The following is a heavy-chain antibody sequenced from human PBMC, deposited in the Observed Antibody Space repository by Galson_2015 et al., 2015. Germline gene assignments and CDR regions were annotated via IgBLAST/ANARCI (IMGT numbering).Heavy chain of an antibody. J-gene: IGHJ4*02. D-gene: IGHD6-19*01. Sequence: ETLSLTCTVSGHSISSYYWSWIRQPPRKGLEWIGYSYYSGSTNYNPSLKSRVTISVDTSKNQFSLKLRSVTAADTAVYYCARVLPGITVAGSVFDYWGQGTLVTVSS. CDR1: GHSISSYY. V-gene: IGHV4-59*01. CDR3: ARVLPGITVAGSVFDY. CDR2: SYYSGST.